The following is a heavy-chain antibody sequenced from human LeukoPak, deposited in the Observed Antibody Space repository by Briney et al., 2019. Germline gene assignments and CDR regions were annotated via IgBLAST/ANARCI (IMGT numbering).Heavy chain of an antibody. V-gene: IGHV3-23*01. J-gene: IGHJ6*03. CDR1: GFTFSSYA. CDR3: AKVPWGGYYYMDV. Sequence: GGSLRLSCAASGFTFSSYAMSWVRQVPGKGLEWVSAISGSGGSTYYADSVKGRFTISRDNSKNTLYLQMNSLRAEDTAVYYCAKVPWGGYYYMDVWGKGTTVTVSS. CDR2: ISGSGGST. D-gene: IGHD7-27*01.